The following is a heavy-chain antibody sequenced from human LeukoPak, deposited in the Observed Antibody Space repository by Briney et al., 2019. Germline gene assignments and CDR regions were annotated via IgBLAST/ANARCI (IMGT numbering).Heavy chain of an antibody. D-gene: IGHD3-3*01. CDR2: IYPGDSDT. CDR3: VLGRAVWNRPYWFFEQ. J-gene: IGHJ4*02. CDR1: GYSFISQW. V-gene: IGHV5-51*01. Sequence: GESLKISCKASGYSFISQWIGWVRQKPGEGLEWMPIIYPGDSDTKYSPSFEGQVTMSPDKSISTAFLQWHSLEASDTAIYHCVLGRAVWNRPYWFFEQWGQGTQVIVSS.